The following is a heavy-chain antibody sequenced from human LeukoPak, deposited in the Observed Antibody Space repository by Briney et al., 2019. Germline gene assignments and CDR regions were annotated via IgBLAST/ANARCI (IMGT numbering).Heavy chain of an antibody. J-gene: IGHJ4*02. Sequence: GGSLRLSCAASGFIFNTYSMNWVRQAPGKGLEWVSSISDNSAYISYADSVKGRFTVSRDNAKRSLYLLMNSLRAEDTALYYCARDAREGSGRKFDYWGQGAVVTVSS. V-gene: IGHV3-21*01. D-gene: IGHD6-19*01. CDR2: ISDNSAYI. CDR1: GFIFNTYS. CDR3: ARDAREGSGRKFDY.